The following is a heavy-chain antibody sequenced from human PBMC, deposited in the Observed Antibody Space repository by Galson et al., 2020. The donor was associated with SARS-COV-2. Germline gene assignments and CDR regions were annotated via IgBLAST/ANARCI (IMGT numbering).Heavy chain of an antibody. CDR1: GFTFSSYW. V-gene: IGHV3-7*01. CDR3: ARDEGAGTFDGYY. J-gene: IGHJ4*02. Sequence: GESLKISCAASGFTFSSYWMSWVRQTPGKGLKWVANIKEDGSEKDYVDSVKGRFTISRDNAKNSLYLQMNSLRVEDTAVYYCARDEGAGTFDGYYWGQGTLVTVSS. CDR2: IKEDGSEK. D-gene: IGHD3-9*01.